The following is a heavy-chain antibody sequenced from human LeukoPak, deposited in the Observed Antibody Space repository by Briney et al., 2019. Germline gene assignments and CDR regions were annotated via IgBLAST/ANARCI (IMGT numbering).Heavy chain of an antibody. J-gene: IGHJ4*02. CDR3: ARDFYYDSSDRPDY. D-gene: IGHD3-22*01. CDR2: INPNSGGT. Sequence: ASVKVSCKASGYTFTGYYMHWVRQAPGQGLEWMGWINPNSGGTNYAQKFQGRVTMTRDTSISTAYMELSRLRSDDTAVYYCARDFYYDSSDRPDYWGQGTPVTVSS. V-gene: IGHV1-2*02. CDR1: GYTFTGYY.